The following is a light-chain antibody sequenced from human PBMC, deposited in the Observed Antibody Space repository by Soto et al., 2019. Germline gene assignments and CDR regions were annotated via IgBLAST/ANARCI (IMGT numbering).Light chain of an antibody. CDR3: CSYASYSIL. V-gene: IGLV2-23*02. Sequence: SVLTQPASVSGSPGQSITISCTGASSEFATYDLVSWYQHHPGKAPKLVIFEDTKRPSGVSGRFSGSKSGNTASLTISGLQADDTADYYCCSYASYSILFGTGTKVTVL. J-gene: IGLJ1*01. CDR2: EDT. CDR1: SSEFATYDL.